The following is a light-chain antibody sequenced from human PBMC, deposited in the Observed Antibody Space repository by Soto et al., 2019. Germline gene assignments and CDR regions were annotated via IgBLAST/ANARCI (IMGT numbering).Light chain of an antibody. J-gene: IGLJ1*01. Sequence: QSALTQPRSVSGSPGQSVTISCTGTRSDVGGYNYVSWYQQHPGKVPKLMIYDVTKRPSGVPDRFSGSKSGNTASLTISGLQAEDEADYFCCSYAGSFTFVFGTGTKVTVL. V-gene: IGLV2-11*01. CDR2: DVT. CDR1: RSDVGGYNY. CDR3: CSYAGSFTFV.